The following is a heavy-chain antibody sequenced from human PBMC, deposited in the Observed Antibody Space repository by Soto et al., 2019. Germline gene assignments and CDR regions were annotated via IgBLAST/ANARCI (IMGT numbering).Heavy chain of an antibody. J-gene: IGHJ6*02. CDR1: GFTDYY. D-gene: IGHD4-17*01. CDR2: VNPSSGGT. CDR3: AREGSADYGSYGVDV. V-gene: IGHV1-2*02. Sequence: ASVKVSCKASGFTDYYIHWVRQAPGQGLEWMGWVNPSSGGTNYAQKFQGRVAMTRDTFISTAYMELSRLQSDDTAVYYCAREGSADYGSYGVDVWGRGTTVTVSS.